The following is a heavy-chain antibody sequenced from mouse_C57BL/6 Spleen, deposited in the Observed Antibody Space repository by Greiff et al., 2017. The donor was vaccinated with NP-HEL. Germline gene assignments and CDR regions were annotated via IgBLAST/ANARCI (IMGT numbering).Heavy chain of an antibody. J-gene: IGHJ2*01. CDR1: GYTFTSYW. CDR2: IDPSDSYT. D-gene: IGHD1-1*01. V-gene: IGHV1-69*01. CDR3: ARNSITTVVPYYFDY. Sequence: QVQLQQPGAELVMPGASVKLSCKASGYTFTSYWMHWVKQRPGQGLEWIGEIDPSDSYTNYNQKFKGKSTLTVDKSSSTAYMQLSSLTSEDSAVYYCARNSITTVVPYYFDYWGQGTTLTVSS.